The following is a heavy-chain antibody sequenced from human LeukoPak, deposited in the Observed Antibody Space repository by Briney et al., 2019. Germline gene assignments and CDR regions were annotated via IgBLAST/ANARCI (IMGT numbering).Heavy chain of an antibody. D-gene: IGHD6-13*01. J-gene: IGHJ3*02. CDR2: IIPIFGTA. V-gene: IGHV1-69*13. Sequence: SVKVSCKASGGTFSSYAISWVRQAPGQGLEWMGGIIPIFGTANYAQKFQGRVTITADESTSTAHMELSSLRSEDTAVYYCARDFMAASDAFDIWGQGTMVTVSS. CDR1: GGTFSSYA. CDR3: ARDFMAASDAFDI.